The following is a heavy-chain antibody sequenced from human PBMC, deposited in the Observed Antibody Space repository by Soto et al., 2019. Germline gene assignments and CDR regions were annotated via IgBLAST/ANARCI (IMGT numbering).Heavy chain of an antibody. CDR1: GYTFTGYY. D-gene: IGHD4-17*01. CDR3: ATPDMTTVTSARNYYYYYGMDV. Sequence: QVPLVQSGAEVKKPGASVKVSCKASGYTFTGYYMHWVRQAPGQGLEWMGWINPNSGGTNYAQKFQGRVTMTRDTSISTAYMELSRLRSDDTAVYYCATPDMTTVTSARNYYYYYGMDVWGQGTTVTVSS. CDR2: INPNSGGT. V-gene: IGHV1-2*02. J-gene: IGHJ6*02.